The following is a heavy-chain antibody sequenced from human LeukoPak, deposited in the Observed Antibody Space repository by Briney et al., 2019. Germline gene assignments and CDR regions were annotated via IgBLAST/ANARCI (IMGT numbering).Heavy chain of an antibody. D-gene: IGHD5/OR15-5a*01. CDR2: IYYSGTT. CDR3: ARYGFSVCDTDSFDY. CDR1: GGSTCRRGYY. J-gene: IGHJ4*02. Sequence: PETLSLTCPVSGGSTCRRGYYRSWIRQPPGKGLEWIGYIYYSGTTNYNPSLKSRVTKLVDTSKKQCSLKLGSVAAADTAVYYCARYGFSVCDTDSFDYWGQGMLVTVSS. V-gene: IGHV4-61*05.